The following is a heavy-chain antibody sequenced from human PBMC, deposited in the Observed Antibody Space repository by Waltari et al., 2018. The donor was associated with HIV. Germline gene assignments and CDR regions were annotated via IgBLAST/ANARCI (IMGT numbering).Heavy chain of an antibody. CDR2: FDPEDGET. CDR3: ATGIKRRTYYYYGMDV. CDR1: GYTLTELS. V-gene: IGHV1-24*01. Sequence: QVQLVQSGAEVKKPGASVKVSCKVSGYTLTELSIHWVRQAPGKGLEWMGGFDPEDGETIYAQKFQGRVTMTEDTFTDTAYMELSSLRSEDTAVYYCATGIKRRTYYYYGMDVWGQGTTVTVSS. D-gene: IGHD1-7*01. J-gene: IGHJ6*02.